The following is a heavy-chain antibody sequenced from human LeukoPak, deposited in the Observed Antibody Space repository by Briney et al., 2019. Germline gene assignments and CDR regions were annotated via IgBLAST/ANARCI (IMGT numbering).Heavy chain of an antibody. Sequence: GGSLRLSCAASGFTFSSYAMSWVRQAPGKGLEWVSRINTDGSSTSYADSVKGRFTISRDNAKNTLYLQMDSLRAEDTAVYYCARVDYDRSGEDANAEYFQHWGQGTLVTVSS. V-gene: IGHV3-74*01. D-gene: IGHD3-22*01. CDR1: GFTFSSYA. CDR3: ARVDYDRSGEDANAEYFQH. CDR2: INTDGSST. J-gene: IGHJ1*01.